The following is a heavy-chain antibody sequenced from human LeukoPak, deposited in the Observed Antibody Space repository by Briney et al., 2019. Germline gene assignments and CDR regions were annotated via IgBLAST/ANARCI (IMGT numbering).Heavy chain of an antibody. CDR3: ARGGAVAGTVGTNWFDP. D-gene: IGHD6-19*01. J-gene: IGHJ5*02. V-gene: IGHV3-66*01. Sequence: QTGGSLRLSCAASGFSVSSDYMSWVRQAPGKGLEWVSVLYSGGDTYYADSVKGRFTISRDNSKNTLYLQMNSLRAEDTAVYYCARGGAVAGTVGTNWFDPWGQGTLVTVSS. CDR2: LYSGGDT. CDR1: GFSVSSDY.